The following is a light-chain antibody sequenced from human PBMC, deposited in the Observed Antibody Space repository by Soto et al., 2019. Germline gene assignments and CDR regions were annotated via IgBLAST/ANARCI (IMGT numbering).Light chain of an antibody. V-gene: IGKV1-39*01. CDR3: QQTYSSPLT. Sequence: DIQMTQSPSSLSASVGDRVTITCRASQSINSYLHWYQQKSGGAPKLLIYAASNLQNGVPSRFSGSGSGTDFTLTISSLRPEDFATYFCQQTYSSPLTFGGGTKVDIK. J-gene: IGKJ4*01. CDR2: AAS. CDR1: QSINSY.